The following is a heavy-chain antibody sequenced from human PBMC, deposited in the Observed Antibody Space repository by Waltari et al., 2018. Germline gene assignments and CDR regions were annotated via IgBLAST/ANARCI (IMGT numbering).Heavy chain of an antibody. D-gene: IGHD3-3*01. CDR2: VTGSGSNT. CDR3: TMGLSSYFIFDV. Sequence: EVQLLESGGGLVQPGGSLRLSCAASGFTFSYAMSWVRQTPGKGLEWVSAVTGSGSNTYYADSGKGRFTISRDNSKNTLYLLMNSLRAEDTAVYFCTMGLSSYFIFDVWGQGSMVTVSS. J-gene: IGHJ3*01. CDR1: GFTFSYA. V-gene: IGHV3-23*01.